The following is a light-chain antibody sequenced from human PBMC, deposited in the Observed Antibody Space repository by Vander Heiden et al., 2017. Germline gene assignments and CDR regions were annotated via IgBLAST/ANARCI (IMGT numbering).Light chain of an antibody. Sequence: IQFTHSPSSLSASVGDRVTITCRASQGISNYVAWYQQKPGKAPNLLIDGASTLQTVVPSRCSGSGYGTDSTLTISSLQPEDFATYYCQQLDSYPRTFGGGTKVEIK. CDR3: QQLDSYPRT. V-gene: IGKV1-9*01. CDR2: GAS. J-gene: IGKJ4*01. CDR1: QGISNY.